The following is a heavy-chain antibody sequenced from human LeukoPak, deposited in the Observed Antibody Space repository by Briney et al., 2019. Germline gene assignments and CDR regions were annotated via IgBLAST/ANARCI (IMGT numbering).Heavy chain of an antibody. Sequence: ASVKVSCKASGYTFTSYAMHWVRQAPGQRLEWMGWINAGNGNTKYSQEFQGRVTITRDTSASTAYMELSSLRSEDMAVYYCARGSGLSYYYYMDVWGKGTTVTVSS. J-gene: IGHJ6*03. CDR1: GYTFTSYA. CDR3: ARGSGLSYYYYMDV. CDR2: INAGNGNT. V-gene: IGHV1-3*03.